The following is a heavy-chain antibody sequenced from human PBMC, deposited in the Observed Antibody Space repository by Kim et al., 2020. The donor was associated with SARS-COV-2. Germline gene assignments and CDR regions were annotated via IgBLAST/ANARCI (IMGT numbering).Heavy chain of an antibody. CDR2: LYSGGDI. V-gene: IGHV3-53*01. J-gene: IGHJ4*02. CDR1: GFNVRNNY. CDR3: ARGSTTGWYGFDY. Sequence: GGSLRLSCAASGFNVRNNYMNWIRQVPGKGLEWVAVLYSGGDIYYADSMRGRFTISRDESKNTVDLQMNGLTVDDTALYYCARGSTTGWYGFDYWGQGTLVTVS. D-gene: IGHD6-19*01.